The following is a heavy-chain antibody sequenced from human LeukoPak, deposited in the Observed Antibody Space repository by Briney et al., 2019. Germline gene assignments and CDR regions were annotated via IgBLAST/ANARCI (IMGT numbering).Heavy chain of an antibody. J-gene: IGHJ6*02. CDR2: IYYSGST. D-gene: IGHD1/OR15-1a*01. Sequence: SETLFLTCTVSGGSISSSSYYWGWIRQPPGKGLEWIGSIYYSGSTYYNPSLKSRVTISVDTSKNQFSLKLSSVTAADTAVYYCRLTGTNYYYYYGMDVWGQGTTVTVSS. V-gene: IGHV4-39*01. CDR3: RLTGTNYYYYYGMDV. CDR1: GGSISSSSYY.